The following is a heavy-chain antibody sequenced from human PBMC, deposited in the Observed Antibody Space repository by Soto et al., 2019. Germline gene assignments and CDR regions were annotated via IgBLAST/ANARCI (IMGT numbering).Heavy chain of an antibody. CDR2: ISTDGSTI. J-gene: IGHJ4*02. CDR3: ARAVTAPGY. CDR1: GFTFSAYW. V-gene: IGHV3-74*01. Sequence: GGSLRLSCVASGFTFSAYWMHWVRQATGKGLVWVGRISTDGSTITYADFVKGRFTISRDNAKNTLYLQMNSLTAEDTAVYSCARAVTAPGYWGQGTLVTVSS. D-gene: IGHD2-21*02.